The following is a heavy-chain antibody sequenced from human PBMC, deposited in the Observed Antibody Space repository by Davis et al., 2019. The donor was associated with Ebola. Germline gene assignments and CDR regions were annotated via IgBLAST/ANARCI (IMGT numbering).Heavy chain of an antibody. J-gene: IGHJ4*02. CDR2: ISSSSSYI. CDR3: ARAVYYYGSGSYSDYFDY. D-gene: IGHD3-10*01. V-gene: IGHV3-21*01. Sequence: GGSLRLSCAASGFTFSSYSMNWVRQAPGKGLEWVSSISSSSSYIYYADSVKGRFTISRDNAKNSLYLQMNSLRAEGTAVYYCARAVYYYGSGSYSDYFDYWGQGTLVTVSA. CDR1: GFTFSSYS.